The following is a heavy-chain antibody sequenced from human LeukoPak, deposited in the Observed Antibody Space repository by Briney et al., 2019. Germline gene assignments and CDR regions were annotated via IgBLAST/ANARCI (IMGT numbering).Heavy chain of an antibody. D-gene: IGHD2-15*01. CDR2: ISSSSSYI. CDR1: GFTFSSYS. V-gene: IGHV3-21*01. Sequence: GGSLRLSRAASGFTFSSYSMNWVRQAPGKGLEWVSSISSSSSYIYYADSVKGRFTISRDNAKDSLYLQMNSLRAEDTAVYYCARNTGYCSGGSCYSELIDYWGQGTLVTVSS. J-gene: IGHJ4*02. CDR3: ARNTGYCSGGSCYSELIDY.